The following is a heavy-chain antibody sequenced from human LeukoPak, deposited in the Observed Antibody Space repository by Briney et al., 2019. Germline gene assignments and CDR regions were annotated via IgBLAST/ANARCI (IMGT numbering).Heavy chain of an antibody. V-gene: IGHV3-23*01. CDR3: AKDLIYYDILTGRSPMIFDI. CDR1: GFTFSSYG. CDR2: ISGSGGST. D-gene: IGHD3-9*01. J-gene: IGHJ3*02. Sequence: GGSLRLSCAASGFTFSSYGMSWVRQAPGKGLEWVSAISGSGGSTYYADSVKGRFTISRDNSKNTLYLQMNSLRAEDTAVYYCAKDLIYYDILTGRSPMIFDIWGQGTMVTVSS.